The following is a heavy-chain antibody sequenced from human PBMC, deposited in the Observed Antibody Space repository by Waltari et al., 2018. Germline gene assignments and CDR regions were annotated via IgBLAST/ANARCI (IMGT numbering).Heavy chain of an antibody. CDR2: ISGSGGST. CDR1: GFTFSTYA. J-gene: IGHJ4*02. V-gene: IGHV3-23*04. D-gene: IGHD6-6*01. Sequence: EVQLVESGGGLVQPGGSLRLSGAASGFTFSTYAMSWVRQAPGKGLEWVSTISGSGGSTYYADSVKGRFTISRDNSKNTLYLQMNSLRAEDTAVYYCANARAIAARPVGGDYWGQGTLVTVSS. CDR3: ANARAIAARPVGGDY.